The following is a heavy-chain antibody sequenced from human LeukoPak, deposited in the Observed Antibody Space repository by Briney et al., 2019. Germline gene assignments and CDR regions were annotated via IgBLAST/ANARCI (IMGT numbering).Heavy chain of an antibody. V-gene: IGHV3-21*01. CDR3: ARDVADSSCYYY. CDR1: GFTFSSYS. CDR2: ISSSSSYI. D-gene: IGHD3-22*01. Sequence: GGSLRLSCAASGFTFSSYSMNWVRQAPGKGLEWVSSISSSSSYIYYADSVKGRFTISRDNAKNSLYLQMNSLRAEHTAVYYCARDVADSSCYYYWGQGTLVTVSS. J-gene: IGHJ4*02.